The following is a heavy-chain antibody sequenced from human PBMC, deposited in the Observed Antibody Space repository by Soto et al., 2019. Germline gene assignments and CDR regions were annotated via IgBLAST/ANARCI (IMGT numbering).Heavy chain of an antibody. D-gene: IGHD3-3*01. CDR3: ARGGGVGVAGSAAFDM. J-gene: IGHJ3*02. CDR2: INPATGAA. Sequence: QLHLVQSGAVVKKPGASVTVSCSASGYPVTAYYMHWVRQAPGRGLEWMGGINPATGAAKYTQTCQGRVTMTRDTSTGTVFMEPSGLTSEDTAVFYCARGGGVGVAGSAAFDMWGQGTLVTVSS. V-gene: IGHV1-2*02. CDR1: GYPVTAYY.